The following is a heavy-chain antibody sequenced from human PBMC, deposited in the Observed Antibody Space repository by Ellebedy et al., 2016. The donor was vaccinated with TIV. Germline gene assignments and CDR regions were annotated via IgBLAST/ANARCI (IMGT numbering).Heavy chain of an antibody. D-gene: IGHD3-9*01. V-gene: IGHV4-34*01. CDR3: ARGPFLPGYRLNPLDY. CDR1: GGSFSGYY. CDR2: INHSGST. J-gene: IGHJ4*01. Sequence: MPSETLSLTFAVYGGSFSGYYWSWIRQPPGKGLEWIGEINHSGSTNYNPSLTSRVTISVDTSKNHFSLKLSSVTAADTAVYYCARGPFLPGYRLNPLDYWGQGTLVTVSS.